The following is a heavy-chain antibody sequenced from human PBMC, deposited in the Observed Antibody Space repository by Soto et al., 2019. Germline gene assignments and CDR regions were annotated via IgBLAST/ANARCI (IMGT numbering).Heavy chain of an antibody. CDR2: IYYSGNT. CDR3: ARLQWLLFDY. D-gene: IGHD6-19*01. Sequence: QLQLQESGPELMKPSETLSLTCTVSGGSISSSSYYWGWIRQPPGKGLEWIGSIYYSGNTYYNPSLKSQVTISVDTSKNQFSLKLSSVTSADTAVYYCARLQWLLFDYWGQGTLVTVSS. J-gene: IGHJ4*02. V-gene: IGHV4-39*01. CDR1: GGSISSSSYY.